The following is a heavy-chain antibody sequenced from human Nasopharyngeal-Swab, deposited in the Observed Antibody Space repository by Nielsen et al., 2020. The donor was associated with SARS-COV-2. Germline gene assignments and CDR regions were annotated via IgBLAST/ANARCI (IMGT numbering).Heavy chain of an antibody. CDR2: IYPSDSDT. Sequence: GGSLRFSCKGSKYSFTTYWIGWVRQMPGKGLEWMGIIYPSDSDTRYSPSFRGQVTISADKSISTAYLQWSSLKASDTAMYYCARRGSSSWSYWYFDLWGRGTLVTVSS. CDR1: KYSFTTYW. J-gene: IGHJ2*01. CDR3: ARRGSSSWSYWYFDL. D-gene: IGHD6-13*01. V-gene: IGHV5-51*01.